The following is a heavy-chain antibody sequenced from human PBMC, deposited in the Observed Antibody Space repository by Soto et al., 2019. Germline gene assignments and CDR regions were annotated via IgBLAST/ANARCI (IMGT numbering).Heavy chain of an antibody. V-gene: IGHV4-34*01. J-gene: IGHJ6*02. CDR2: INHSGST. CDR3: ARGLYSSSWKYYYYGMDV. D-gene: IGHD6-13*01. CDR1: GGSFSGYY. Sequence: PSETLSLTCAVYGGSFSGYYWSWIRQPPGKGLEWIGEINHSGSTNYNPSLKSRVTISVDTSKNQFSLKLSSVTAADTAVYYCARGLYSSSWKYYYYGMDVWGQGTTVTVSS.